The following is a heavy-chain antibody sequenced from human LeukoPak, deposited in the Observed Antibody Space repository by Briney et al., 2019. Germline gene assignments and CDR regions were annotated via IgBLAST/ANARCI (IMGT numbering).Heavy chain of an antibody. CDR3: AIGYCSSTSCKTSED. Sequence: GGSLRLSCAASGFTFSSYEMNWVRQAPGKGLEWVSYISSSGSTIYYADSVKGRFTISRDNAKNSLYLQMNSLRAEDTAVYYCAIGYCSSTSCKTSEDWGPGNLVTVSS. CDR1: GFTFSSYE. V-gene: IGHV3-48*03. J-gene: IGHJ4*02. D-gene: IGHD2-2*03. CDR2: ISSSGSTI.